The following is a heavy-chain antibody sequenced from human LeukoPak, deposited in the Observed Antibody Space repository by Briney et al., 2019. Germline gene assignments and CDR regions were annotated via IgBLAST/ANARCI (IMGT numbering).Heavy chain of an antibody. CDR3: ARGFWNRGTWGPYYFDY. J-gene: IGHJ4*02. CDR2: INAGNGNT. D-gene: IGHD3-3*01. CDR1: GYTFTGYA. Sequence: ASVKVSCKASGYTFTGYAMQWVRQAPGQRLEWMGWINAGNGNTKYSQKFQGRFTITRGTSAGTAYVDLSSLRSEDTAVYYCARGFWNRGTWGPYYFDYWGQGTLVTVSS. V-gene: IGHV1-3*01.